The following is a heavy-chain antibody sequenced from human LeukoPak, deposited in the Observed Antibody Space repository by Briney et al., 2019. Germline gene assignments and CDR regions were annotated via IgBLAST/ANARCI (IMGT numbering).Heavy chain of an antibody. D-gene: IGHD2-15*01. CDR1: GYTFTSYG. CDR3: VRMRFCSSGSCYSLDN. V-gene: IGHV1-18*01. J-gene: IGHJ4*02. CDR2: ISAYNGNT. Sequence: GASVKVSCKASGYTFTSYGISWVRQAPGQGLEWMGWISAYNGNTKYAQNLQGRVTMTTDTSTSTAYMELRSLRSDDTAIYFCVRMRFCSSGSCYSLDNWGQGTLVTVSS.